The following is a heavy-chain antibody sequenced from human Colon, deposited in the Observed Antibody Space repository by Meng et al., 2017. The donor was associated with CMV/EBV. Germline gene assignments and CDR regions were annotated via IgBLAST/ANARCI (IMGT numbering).Heavy chain of an antibody. Sequence: GESLKISCAASGFTFSQYLMHWVRQAPGKVLVLVSRTNSDGTKTTYADSVKGRCTISRDNAKNTLYLEMNSLRAEDTAVYYCVRDGWGADVFDIWGQGTMVTVSS. CDR1: GFTFSQYL. CDR2: TNSDGTKT. J-gene: IGHJ3*02. V-gene: IGHV3-74*03. CDR3: VRDGWGADVFDI. D-gene: IGHD2-2*03.